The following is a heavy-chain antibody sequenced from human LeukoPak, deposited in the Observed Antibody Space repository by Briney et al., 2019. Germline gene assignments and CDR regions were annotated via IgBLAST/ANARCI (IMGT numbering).Heavy chain of an antibody. D-gene: IGHD1/OR15-1a*01. CDR3: ARIPHHWYKRVDP. Sequence: GGSLRLSCAASGFSFSTYAMSWVRQAPGKGLEWVSAISGSASGVTTYYAASGKGRFTIARDNSKNTLYLQMNSLRVEDTAVYYCARIPHHWYKRVDPWGRGTLFTVSS. V-gene: IGHV3-23*01. J-gene: IGHJ5*02. CDR2: ISGSASGVTT. CDR1: GFSFSTYA.